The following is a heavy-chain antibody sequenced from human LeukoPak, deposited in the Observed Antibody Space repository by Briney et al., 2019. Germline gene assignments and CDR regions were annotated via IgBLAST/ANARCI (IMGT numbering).Heavy chain of an antibody. V-gene: IGHV4-39*01. CDR3: ARLIAISYAFDI. Sequence: SETLSLTCTVSGGSISSGSYYWGWIRQPPGKGLEWIGSIYYSGSTYYNPSLKSRVTISVDTSKNQFSLKLSSVTAADTAVYYCARLIAISYAFDIWGQGTMVTVSS. J-gene: IGHJ3*02. CDR2: IYYSGST. D-gene: IGHD3-22*01. CDR1: GGSISSGSYY.